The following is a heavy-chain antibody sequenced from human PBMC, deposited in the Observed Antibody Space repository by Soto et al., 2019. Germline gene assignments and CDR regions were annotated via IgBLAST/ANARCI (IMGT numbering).Heavy chain of an antibody. CDR1: GSSTSSNN. CDR3: AREYSSGWYLDY. Sequence: SETLSLTCTVAGSSTSSNNWSWIRQPAGKGLEWIGRIYTSGSTNYNPSLKSRVTMSVDTSKNQFSLKLSSVTAADTAVYYCAREYSSGWYLDYWGRGTLVTVPS. V-gene: IGHV4-4*07. CDR2: IYTSGST. D-gene: IGHD6-19*01. J-gene: IGHJ4*02.